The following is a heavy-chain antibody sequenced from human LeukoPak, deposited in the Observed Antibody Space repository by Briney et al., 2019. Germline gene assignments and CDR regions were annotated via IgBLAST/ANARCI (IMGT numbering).Heavy chain of an antibody. Sequence: SVKVSCKASGGTFSNYGISWVRQAPGQGLEWMGRIIPILGIANYAQKFQGKVTITADKSTSTAYMELSSLRSEDTAVYYCASDGGPFDHWGQGTVVTVSS. D-gene: IGHD3-3*01. CDR1: GGTFSNYG. V-gene: IGHV1-69*04. J-gene: IGHJ4*02. CDR2: IIPILGIA. CDR3: ASDGGPFDH.